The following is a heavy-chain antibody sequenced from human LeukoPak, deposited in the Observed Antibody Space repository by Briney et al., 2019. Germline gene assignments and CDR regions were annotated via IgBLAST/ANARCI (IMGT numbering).Heavy chain of an antibody. CDR2: ISWSSDTI. CDR1: GFTFDDYA. V-gene: IGHV3-9*01. D-gene: IGHD6-19*01. Sequence: GGSLRLSCAASGFTFDDYAMHWVRQAPGKGLEWVSGISWSSDTIGYADSVKGRFTISRDDAKNSLYLQMNSLRAEDTAFYYCAKDTGGWPYYFDYWGQGTLVTVSS. CDR3: AKDTGGWPYYFDY. J-gene: IGHJ4*02.